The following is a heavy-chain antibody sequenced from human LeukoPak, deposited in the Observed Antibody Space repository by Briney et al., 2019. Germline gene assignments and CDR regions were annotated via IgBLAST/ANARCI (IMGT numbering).Heavy chain of an antibody. V-gene: IGHV3-23*01. CDR3: AKHPMVVVPAAIRGSNWFDP. CDR1: GFTFSSYA. Sequence: PGGSLRLSCAASGFTFSSYAMSWVRQAPGKGLEWVSAISGSGGSTYYADSVKGRFTISRDNSKNTLYLQMNSLRAEDTAVYYCAKHPMVVVPAAIRGSNWFDPWGQGTLVTVSS. CDR2: ISGSGGST. D-gene: IGHD2-2*01. J-gene: IGHJ5*02.